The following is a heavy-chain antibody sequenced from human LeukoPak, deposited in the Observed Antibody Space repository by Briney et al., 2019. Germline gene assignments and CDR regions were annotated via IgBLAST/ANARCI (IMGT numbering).Heavy chain of an antibody. Sequence: PSETLSLTCAVSGGSFSGYYWSWIRQPPGKGLEWIGEINHSGSTNYNPSLKSRVTISVDTSKNQFSLKLSSVTAADTAVYYCARGRYFDWLLSYYFDYWGQGTLVTVSS. D-gene: IGHD3-9*01. V-gene: IGHV4-34*01. CDR2: INHSGST. CDR3: ARGRYFDWLLSYYFDY. J-gene: IGHJ4*02. CDR1: GGSFSGYY.